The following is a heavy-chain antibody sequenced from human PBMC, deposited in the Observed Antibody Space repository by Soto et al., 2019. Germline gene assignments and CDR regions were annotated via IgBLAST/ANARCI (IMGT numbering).Heavy chain of an antibody. CDR2: TYYRSKWSY. Sequence: PSQTPSLTCVISGDSVSIYSGAWNWIRQSPSRSLEWLGRTYYRSKWSYDYADSVKRRILISLDTSWNQFSLQLNSVTPEDAAGYYCAIDPGYSLDYWGQGTQVTVSS. CDR1: GDSVSIYSGA. V-gene: IGHV6-1*01. CDR3: AIDPGYSLDY. D-gene: IGHD5-12*01. J-gene: IGHJ4*02.